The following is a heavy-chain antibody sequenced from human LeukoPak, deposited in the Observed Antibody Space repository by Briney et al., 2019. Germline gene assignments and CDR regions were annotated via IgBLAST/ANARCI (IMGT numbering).Heavy chain of an antibody. J-gene: IGHJ5*02. CDR3: AKDRGYCSSTSCPSNWFDP. D-gene: IGHD2-2*01. V-gene: IGHV3-30*02. CDR1: GFTFSSYG. Sequence: GGSLRLPCAASGFTFSSYGMHWVRQAPGKGLEWVAFIRYDGSNKYYADSVKGRFTISRDNSKNTLYLQMNSLRAEDTAVYYCAKDRGYCSSTSCPSNWFDPWGQGTLVTVSS. CDR2: IRYDGSNK.